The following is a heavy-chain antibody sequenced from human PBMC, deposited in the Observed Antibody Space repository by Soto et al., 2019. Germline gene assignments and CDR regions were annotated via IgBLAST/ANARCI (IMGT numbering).Heavy chain of an antibody. J-gene: IGHJ3*02. CDR2: ISAGGDMT. CDR1: GFTLSSYA. CDR3: VKDRMAYNSVWDPFDI. D-gene: IGHD1-20*01. Sequence: DVQLLESGGNLVQPGGSLRLSCSASGFTLSSYAMSWVRQAPGKGLEWVSSISAGGDMTYNSDSVKGRFTISRDDSKNTLLLQMNSLRAEDTAVYYCVKDRMAYNSVWDPFDIWGQGTMVTVSS. V-gene: IGHV3-23*01.